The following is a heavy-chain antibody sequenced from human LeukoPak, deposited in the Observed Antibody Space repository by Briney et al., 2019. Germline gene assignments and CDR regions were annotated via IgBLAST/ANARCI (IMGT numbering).Heavy chain of an antibody. Sequence: GGSLRLSCAASGFTFSSYWMSWVRQAPGKGLEWVANIKQDGSEKCYVDSVKGRFTISRDNAKNSLYLQMNSLRAEDTAVYYCARERLGYCSSTSCLRWFDPWGQGTLVTVSS. V-gene: IGHV3-7*01. CDR2: IKQDGSEK. CDR1: GFTFSSYW. D-gene: IGHD2-2*01. J-gene: IGHJ5*02. CDR3: ARERLGYCSSTSCLRWFDP.